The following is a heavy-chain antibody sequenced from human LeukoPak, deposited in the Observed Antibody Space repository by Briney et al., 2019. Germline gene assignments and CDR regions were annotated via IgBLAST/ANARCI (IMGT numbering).Heavy chain of an antibody. D-gene: IGHD3-9*01. CDR2: ISSSGSTI. J-gene: IGHJ3*02. CDR3: ARPKGLRYFENHAFDI. V-gene: IGHV3-48*03. CDR1: GFTFSSYE. Sequence: GGSLRLSCAASGFTFSSYEMNWVGQAPGKGLEWVSYISSSGSTIYYADSVKGRFTISRDNAKNSLYLQMNSLRAEDTAVYYCARPKGLRYFENHAFDIWGQGTMVTVSS.